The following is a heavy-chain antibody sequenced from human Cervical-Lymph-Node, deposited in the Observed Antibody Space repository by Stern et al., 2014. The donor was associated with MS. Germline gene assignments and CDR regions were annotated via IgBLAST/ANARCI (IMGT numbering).Heavy chain of an antibody. CDR2: ISAYNGNT. D-gene: IGHD2-15*01. CDR3: ARKGFCSGGSCYLTDYYYYGMDV. CDR1: GYTFTSYG. V-gene: IGHV1-18*01. Sequence: EQLVESGAEVKKPGASVKVSCKASGYTFTSYGISWVRQAPGQGLEWMGWISAYNGNTNYAQKLQGRVTMTTDTSTSTAYMELRSLRSDDTAVYYCARKGFCSGGSCYLTDYYYYGMDVWGQGTTVTVSS. J-gene: IGHJ6*02.